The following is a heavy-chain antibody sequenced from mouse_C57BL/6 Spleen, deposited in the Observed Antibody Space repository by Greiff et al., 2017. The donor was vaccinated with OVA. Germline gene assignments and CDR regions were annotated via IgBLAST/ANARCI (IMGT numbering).Heavy chain of an antibody. CDR3: TTGFLDDYVSRDYFDY. CDR1: GFNIKDDY. CDR2: IDPETGDI. D-gene: IGHD1-1*01. Sequence: VQLQQSGAELVRPGASVKLSCTASGFNIKDDYMHWVKQRPEQGLVWIGWIDPETGDIEYASKLPGKATITADTSSTTASLQLSGLTAEDTAVYYCTTGFLDDYVSRDYFDYWGQGTTLTVSS. J-gene: IGHJ2*01. V-gene: IGHV14-4*01.